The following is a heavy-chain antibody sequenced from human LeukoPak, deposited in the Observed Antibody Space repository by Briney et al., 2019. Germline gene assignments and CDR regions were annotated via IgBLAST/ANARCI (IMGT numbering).Heavy chain of an antibody. V-gene: IGHV1-8*01. CDR1: GYTFTSYD. CDR2: MNPNSGNT. J-gene: IGHJ5*02. Sequence: GASVKVSCKASGYTFTSYDINWVRQATGQGLEWMGWMNPNSGNTGYAQKFQGRVTMTRNTSISTAYMELSSLRSEDTAVYYCARAPVRWSLAINWFDPWGQGTLVTVSS. D-gene: IGHD4-23*01. CDR3: ARAPVRWSLAINWFDP.